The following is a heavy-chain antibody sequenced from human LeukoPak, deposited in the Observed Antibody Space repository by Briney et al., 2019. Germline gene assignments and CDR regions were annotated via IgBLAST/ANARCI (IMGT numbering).Heavy chain of an antibody. J-gene: IGHJ6*03. CDR2: ISWNSASV. V-gene: IGHV3-9*01. D-gene: IGHD5-18*01. Sequence: GRSLRLSCEASGFSFDDYAMHWVRQAPGKGLEWVSSISWNSASVGYVDSVQGRFTISRDNAKNSLYLQMNSLRAEDTAVYYCARGWIQLWYHYYMDVWGKGTTVTVSS. CDR1: GFSFDDYA. CDR3: ARGWIQLWYHYYMDV.